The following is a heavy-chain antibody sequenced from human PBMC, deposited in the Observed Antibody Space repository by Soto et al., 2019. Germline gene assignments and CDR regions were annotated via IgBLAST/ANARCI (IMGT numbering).Heavy chain of an antibody. CDR1: GYTFTSYD. CDR2: MNPNSGNT. D-gene: IGHD6-13*01. V-gene: IGHV1-8*01. J-gene: IGHJ5*02. Sequence: ASVKVSCKASGYTFTSYDINWGRQATGQGLEWMGWMNPNSGNTGYAQKFQGRVTMTRNTSISTAYMELSSLRSEDTAVYYCAREYSSSWYNWFDPWGQGTLVTVSS. CDR3: AREYSSSWYNWFDP.